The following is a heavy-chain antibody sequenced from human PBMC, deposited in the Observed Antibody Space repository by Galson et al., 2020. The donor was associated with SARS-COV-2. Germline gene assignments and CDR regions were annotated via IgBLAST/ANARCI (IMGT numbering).Heavy chain of an antibody. CDR2: ISGSGGST. CDR3: AAPRFVEWLLIGVLDY. D-gene: IGHD3-3*01. J-gene: IGHJ4*02. CDR1: GFTFSSYA. V-gene: IGHV3-23*01. Sequence: GGSLRLSCAASGFTFSSYAMSWVRQAPGKGLEWVSAISGSGGSTYYEDSVKGRFTISRDNSKNTLYLQMNSLRAEDTAVYYCAAPRFVEWLLIGVLDYWGQGTLVTVSS.